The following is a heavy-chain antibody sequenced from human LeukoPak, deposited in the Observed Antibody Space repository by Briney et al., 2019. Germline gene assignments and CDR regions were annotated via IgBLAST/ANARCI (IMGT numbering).Heavy chain of an antibody. J-gene: IGHJ6*03. Sequence: GGSLRLSCAASGFTFYSYAMGWVRQSPGKGLEWFSSIGASGYRTFYADSVKGRFTISRDNSKNTVYLQMNSLRAADTALYYCVRRAASDYYYYVGVWGRGTTVTVSS. CDR2: IGASGYRT. V-gene: IGHV3-23*01. CDR3: VRRAASDYYYYVGV. D-gene: IGHD6-25*01. CDR1: GFTFYSYA.